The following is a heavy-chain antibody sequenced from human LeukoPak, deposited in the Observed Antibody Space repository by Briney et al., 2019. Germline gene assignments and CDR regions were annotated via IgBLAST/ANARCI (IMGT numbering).Heavy chain of an antibody. Sequence: GASVKVSCTAFGYTFTTYGINWVRQAPGQGLEWMGWIGLYNINTHYAQKVQGRVTMTTDTSTSTAYMELRSLRSDDTAVYYCARTRDCSRTNCYVMDPWGQGTLVTVSS. D-gene: IGHD2-2*01. V-gene: IGHV1-18*04. CDR1: GYTFTTYG. J-gene: IGHJ5*02. CDR2: IGLYNINT. CDR3: ARTRDCSRTNCYVMDP.